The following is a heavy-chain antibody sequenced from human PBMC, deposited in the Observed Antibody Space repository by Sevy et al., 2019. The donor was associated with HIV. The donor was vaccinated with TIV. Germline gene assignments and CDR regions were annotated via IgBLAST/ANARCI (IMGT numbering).Heavy chain of an antibody. Sequence: ASVKVSCKVSGYTLTELSMHWVRQAPGKVLESMGGFDPEDGETIYAQKFQGRVTMTEDTSTDTAYMELSSLRSEDTAVYYCATEQGYGGWYLDYWGQGTLVTVSS. CDR2: FDPEDGET. V-gene: IGHV1-24*01. D-gene: IGHD5-12*01. CDR1: GYTLTELS. CDR3: ATEQGYGGWYLDY. J-gene: IGHJ4*02.